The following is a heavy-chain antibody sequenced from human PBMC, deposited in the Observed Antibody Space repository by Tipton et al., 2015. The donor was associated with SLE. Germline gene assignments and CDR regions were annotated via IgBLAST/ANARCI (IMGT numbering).Heavy chain of an antibody. J-gene: IGHJ5*02. Sequence: TLSLTCTVSGYSISSGYYWGWIRQPPGKGLEWIGSIYHSGSTYYNPSLKSRVTISVDTSKNQFSLKLSSVTAADTAVYYCARGLGLPGTRFDPWGQGTLVTVSS. CDR3: ARGLGLPGTRFDP. V-gene: IGHV4-38-2*02. D-gene: IGHD3-16*01. CDR2: IYHSGST. CDR1: GYSISSGYY.